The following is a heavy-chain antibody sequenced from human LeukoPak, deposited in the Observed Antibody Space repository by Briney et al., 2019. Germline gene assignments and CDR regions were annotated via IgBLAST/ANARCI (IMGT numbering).Heavy chain of an antibody. J-gene: IGHJ5*02. CDR3: AREPGYCTGGSCYGGWFDP. V-gene: IGHV4-34*01. D-gene: IGHD2-15*01. CDR2: INPSGST. CDR1: GGSFSGYY. Sequence: PSETLSLTCAVYGGSFSGYYWSWIRQPPGKRLEWIGEINPSGSTNYNPSLKSRVTILVASSKNQLSLKLRSVTAADTAVYYCAREPGYCTGGSCYGGWFDPCGQRALFSASS.